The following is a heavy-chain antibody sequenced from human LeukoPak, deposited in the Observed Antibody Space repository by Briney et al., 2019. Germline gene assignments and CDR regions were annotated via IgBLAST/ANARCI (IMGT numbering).Heavy chain of an antibody. D-gene: IGHD4-23*01. V-gene: IGHV4-4*09. CDR1: GGSICRYY. CDR2: IYTTGTT. CDR3: ARPPPLILGRGNIYYFDY. J-gene: IGHJ4*02. Sequence: SETLSLTCTVSGGSICRYYWSWIRQPLGKGLEWIGYIYTTGTTKYNPSLNSRVTISVDTSKNQFSLKLSSVTAADTAVYYCARPPPLILGRGNIYYFDYWAQETLVPFS.